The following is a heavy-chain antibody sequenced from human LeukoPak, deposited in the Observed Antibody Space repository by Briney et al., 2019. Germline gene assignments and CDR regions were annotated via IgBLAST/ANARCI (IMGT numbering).Heavy chain of an antibody. CDR1: GVSISSGGYY. Sequence: PSETLSLTCTVSGVSISSGGYYWSWIRQHPGKGLEWIGYIYYTGSTYYNPSLKSRVTISVGTSKNQFSLKLNSVTAADTAMYYCARDGGGNHPCDHWGQGTLVTVSS. D-gene: IGHD1-14*01. CDR2: IYYTGST. V-gene: IGHV4-31*03. J-gene: IGHJ4*02. CDR3: ARDGGGNHPCDH.